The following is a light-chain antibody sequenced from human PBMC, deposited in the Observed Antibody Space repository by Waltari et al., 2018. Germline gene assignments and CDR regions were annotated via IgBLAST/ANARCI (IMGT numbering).Light chain of an antibody. CDR1: QSVFYRSDNKNY. CDR3: QQYYRSRT. Sequence: DIVMTQSPDSLAVSLGERATIDCKSSQSVFYRSDNKNYLAWYQHKPGQPPKLRFYLASTRESGVPDRFSASGSGTDFTLTINNLQAEDVAVYYCQQYYRSRTFGQGTKVEIK. V-gene: IGKV4-1*01. J-gene: IGKJ1*01. CDR2: LAS.